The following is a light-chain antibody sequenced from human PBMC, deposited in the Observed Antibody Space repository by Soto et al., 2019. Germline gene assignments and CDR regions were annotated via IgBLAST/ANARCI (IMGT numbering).Light chain of an antibody. CDR3: MQAIDIPWT. J-gene: IGKJ1*01. CDR1: QCLLHSDGKTY. CDR2: EVS. V-gene: IGKV2-29*03. Sequence: ILMTQTPLSLSIIPGQTASISCKSSQCLLHSDGKTYFYWYVQKAGQAPQPLIYEVSNRFSGVPERFSDTGSRTDFTLKISRVEADDVGIYYCMQAIDIPWTFGQGTKVDIK.